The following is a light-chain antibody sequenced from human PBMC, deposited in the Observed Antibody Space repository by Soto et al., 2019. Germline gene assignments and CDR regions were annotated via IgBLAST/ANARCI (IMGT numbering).Light chain of an antibody. CDR2: NNN. CDR3: SVWDDSLKGWV. CDR1: NSNIGSHT. Sequence: QSVLTQPPSASGTPGQRVTISCSGSNSNIGSHTVNWYQQLPGTAPQLLMHNNNQRPSGVPDRFSGSKSGTSASLAISGLQSEDEADYCCSVWDDSLKGWVFGGGTKLTVL. J-gene: IGLJ3*02. V-gene: IGLV1-44*01.